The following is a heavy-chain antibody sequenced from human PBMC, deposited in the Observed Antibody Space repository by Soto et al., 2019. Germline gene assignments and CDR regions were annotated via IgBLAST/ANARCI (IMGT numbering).Heavy chain of an antibody. Sequence: SDTLSLTWGVFGGTFRGRYRIWIRRPPGKRIEWIGEITHSGSPNYHPSLKSRVTISVDTSKNQFSLKLSSVTAADTAVYYCARFPRYCSSTSCYAGYYYGMDVWGQGTTVT. V-gene: IGHV4-34*01. D-gene: IGHD2-2*01. CDR1: GGTFRGRY. CDR3: ARFPRYCSSTSCYAGYYYGMDV. J-gene: IGHJ6*02. CDR2: ITHSGSP.